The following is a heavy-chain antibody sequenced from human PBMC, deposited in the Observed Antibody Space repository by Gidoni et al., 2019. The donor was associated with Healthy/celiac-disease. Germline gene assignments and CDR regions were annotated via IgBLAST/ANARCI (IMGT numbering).Heavy chain of an antibody. CDR3: AKDRLGLVFGGWDDAFDI. J-gene: IGHJ3*02. V-gene: IGHV3-23*01. CDR2: ISGSGGST. CDR1: GFTFSSYA. Sequence: EVQLLESGGGLVQPGGSLRLSCAASGFTFSSYAMSWVRQAPGKGLEWVSAISGSGGSTYYADSVKGRFTISRDNSKNTLYLQMNSLRAEDTAVYYCAKDRLGLVFGGWDDAFDIWGQGTMVTVSS. D-gene: IGHD6-19*01.